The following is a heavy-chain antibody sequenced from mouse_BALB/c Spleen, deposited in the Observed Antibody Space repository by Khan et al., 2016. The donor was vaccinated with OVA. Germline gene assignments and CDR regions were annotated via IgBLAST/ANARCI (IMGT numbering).Heavy chain of an antibody. CDR1: GDSITSGY. D-gene: IGHD2-14*01. J-gene: IGHJ2*01. CDR3: ARWNYRYDGYFDY. V-gene: IGHV3-8*02. CDR2: INYSGST. Sequence: EVKLLESGPSLVKPSQTLSLTCSVTGDSITSGYWNWIRKFPGNKLEYMGYINYSGSTYYNPSLKSRISITRDTSKNQYYLQLNSVTSEDTATYYCARWNYRYDGYFDYWGQDTTLTVSS.